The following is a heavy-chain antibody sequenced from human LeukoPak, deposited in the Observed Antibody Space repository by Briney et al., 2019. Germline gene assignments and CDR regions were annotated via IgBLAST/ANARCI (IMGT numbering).Heavy chain of an antibody. Sequence: GGSLRLSCAASGFTFDDYGMSWVRQAPGKGLEWVSGINWNGGSTGYADSVKGRFTISRDNAKNSLYLQMNSLRAEDTAVYYCASPIVGATGFDYWGQGTLVTVSS. CDR1: GFTFDDYG. CDR3: ASPIVGATGFDY. CDR2: INWNGGST. V-gene: IGHV3-20*04. D-gene: IGHD1-26*01. J-gene: IGHJ4*02.